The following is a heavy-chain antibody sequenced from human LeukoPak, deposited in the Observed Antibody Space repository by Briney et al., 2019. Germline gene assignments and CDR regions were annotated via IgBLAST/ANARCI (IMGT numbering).Heavy chain of an antibody. J-gene: IGHJ4*02. CDR3: ARRKSSGSYPLDY. CDR2: IYFSGST. CDR1: GGSISTYF. V-gene: IGHV4-59*08. D-gene: IGHD3-22*01. Sequence: SEPLSLTCTVSGGSISTYFWSWIRQPPVKGLERIVHIYFSGSTNYNPSLESRVTISVDTSKNQFSLTLSSVTAADTAVYYCARRKSSGSYPLDYWGQGILVTVSS.